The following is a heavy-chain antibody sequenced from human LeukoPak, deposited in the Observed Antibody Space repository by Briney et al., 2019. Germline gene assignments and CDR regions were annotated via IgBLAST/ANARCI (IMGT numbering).Heavy chain of an antibody. CDR2: IKEDGSEK. V-gene: IGHV3-7*01. Sequence: GGSLRLSCTASGFTLSNYWMSWVRQAPGKGLEWVANIKEDGSEKYYVDSVKGRFTISRDNAKNSLYLHVNSLRAEDTAVYYCASSYAGHSHYWGQGTLVTVSS. J-gene: IGHJ4*02. CDR3: ASSYAGHSHY. D-gene: IGHD4-23*01. CDR1: GFTLSNYW.